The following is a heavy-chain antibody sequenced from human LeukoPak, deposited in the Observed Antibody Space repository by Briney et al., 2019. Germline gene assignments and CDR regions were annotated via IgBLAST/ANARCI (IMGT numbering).Heavy chain of an antibody. CDR3: ARDLVGASYY. D-gene: IGHD1-26*01. CDR1: GFTFGTFW. V-gene: IGHV3-7*03. J-gene: IGHJ4*02. CDR2: INRDGSGR. Sequence: GKSLRLSCAASGFTFGTFWMSWVRQSPGKGLEWVANINRDGSGRYYVDSVKGRFTISRDNARNSLYLEMNSLRAEDSGVYYCARDLVGASYYWGQGTQVTV.